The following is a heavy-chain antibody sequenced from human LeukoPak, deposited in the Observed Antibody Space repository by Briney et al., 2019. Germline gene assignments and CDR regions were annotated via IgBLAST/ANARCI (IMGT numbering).Heavy chain of an antibody. V-gene: IGHV3-33*01. CDR1: GFTFNSYG. Sequence: PGRSLRLSCAASGFTFNSYGIHGVRQAPGKGLEWVAVIWYDGNNKYYADSVKGRFTISRDNSKNTLYLQMNSLRAEDTAVYYCATRVVTLFDYWGQGTLVTVSS. D-gene: IGHD4-23*01. CDR3: ATRVVTLFDY. J-gene: IGHJ4*02. CDR2: IWYDGNNK.